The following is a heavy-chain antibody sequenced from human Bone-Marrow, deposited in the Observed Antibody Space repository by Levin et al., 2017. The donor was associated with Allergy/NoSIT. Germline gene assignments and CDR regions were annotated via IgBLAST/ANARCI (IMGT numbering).Heavy chain of an antibody. CDR3: TRDIGESYGYYGMDV. J-gene: IGHJ6*01. CDR1: GFRFNDHA. CDR2: INWNGGSI. V-gene: IGHV3-9*01. D-gene: IGHD3-16*01. Sequence: SLKISCAASGFRFNDHAMHWVRQVPGKGLEWVSGINWNGGSIGYADSVKGRFTISSDNAKNSLYLEMTSLRAGDTAFYYCTRDIGESYGYYGMDVWGQGTTVTVSS.